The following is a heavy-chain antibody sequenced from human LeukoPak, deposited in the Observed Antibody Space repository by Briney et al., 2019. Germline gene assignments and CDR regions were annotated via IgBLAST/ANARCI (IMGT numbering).Heavy chain of an antibody. D-gene: IGHD3-3*01. Sequence: GGSLRLSCAASGFTFSSYSMNWVRQAPGKGLEWVSSISSSSSYIYYADSVKGRFTISRDNAKNSLYLQMNSLRAEDTAVYYCARVRRDGEWLSKLYYYMDVWGKGTTVTVSS. CDR2: ISSSSSYI. V-gene: IGHV3-21*01. J-gene: IGHJ6*03. CDR3: ARVRRDGEWLSKLYYYMDV. CDR1: GFTFSSYS.